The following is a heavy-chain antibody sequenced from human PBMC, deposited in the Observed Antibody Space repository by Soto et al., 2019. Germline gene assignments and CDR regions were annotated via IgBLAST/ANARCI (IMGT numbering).Heavy chain of an antibody. CDR3: ARDSNNRQYGMDV. Sequence: SETLSLTCAVYGGSFSGYYCVFIRQPPWKWLEWIGEINHSGSTNYNPSLKRRVTISVDTSKNQFSLKLGSVTASDTAVYYCARDSNNRQYGMDVWGQGTTVTVSS. V-gene: IGHV4-34*01. CDR1: GGSFSGYY. D-gene: IGHD4-4*01. J-gene: IGHJ6*02. CDR2: INHSGST.